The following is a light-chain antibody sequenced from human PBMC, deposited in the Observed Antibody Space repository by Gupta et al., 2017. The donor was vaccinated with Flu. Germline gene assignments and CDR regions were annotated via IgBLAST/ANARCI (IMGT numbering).Light chain of an antibody. J-gene: IGKJ5*01. CDR2: GAS. CDR3: QQYASSIT. CDR1: QSVSSSY. V-gene: IGKV3-20*01. Sequence: EIVLTQSPDILSLSRGERATLSCRASQSVSSSYLAWYQQKPGQPPRLLIYGASSRATGIPDRFSGSGSGTDFTLTISRLEPEDFAVYYCQQYASSITFCQGTRLEIK.